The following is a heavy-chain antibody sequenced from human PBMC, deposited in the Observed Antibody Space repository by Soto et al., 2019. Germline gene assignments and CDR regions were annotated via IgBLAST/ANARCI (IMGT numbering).Heavy chain of an antibody. CDR3: ATRPAADWFDP. J-gene: IGHJ5*02. D-gene: IGHD2-2*01. CDR2: IYHTGNI. V-gene: IGHV4-4*02. CDR1: GDSITNNYW. Sequence: QVQLQESGPGLVKPSGTLSLTCGVSGDSITNNYWCSWVRQPPGKGLEWIGEIYHTGNINYSPSLKSRVTISLDKSKNQFFLKLSSVTAAATAVYYCATRPAADWFDPWGQGTLVSVSS.